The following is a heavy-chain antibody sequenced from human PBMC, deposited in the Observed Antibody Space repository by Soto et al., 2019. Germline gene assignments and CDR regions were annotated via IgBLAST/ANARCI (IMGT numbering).Heavy chain of an antibody. V-gene: IGHV5-51*01. J-gene: IGHJ3*02. CDR2: IYPGDSDT. CDR3: ARHADRIMITFGGVIANAFDI. D-gene: IGHD3-16*02. Sequence: PGESLKISCKGSGYSFTSYWIGWVRQMPGKGLEWMGIIYPGDSDTRYSPSFQGQVTISADKSISTAYLQWSSLKASDTAMYYCARHADRIMITFGGVIANAFDIWGQGTMVTV. CDR1: GYSFTSYW.